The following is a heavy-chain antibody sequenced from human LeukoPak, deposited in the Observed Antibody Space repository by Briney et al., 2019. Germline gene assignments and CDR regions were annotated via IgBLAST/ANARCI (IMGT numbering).Heavy chain of an antibody. D-gene: IGHD3-22*01. V-gene: IGHV3-23*01. CDR1: GFTFSSYA. J-gene: IGHJ4*02. Sequence: GGSLRLSCAASGFTFSSYAMSWVRQAPGKGLEWVSAISGSGGSTYYADSVKGRFTISRDNSKNTLYLQMNSLRAEDTAVYYCARDGRDSSGYYSNYWGQGTLVTVSS. CDR3: ARDGRDSSGYYSNY. CDR2: ISGSGGST.